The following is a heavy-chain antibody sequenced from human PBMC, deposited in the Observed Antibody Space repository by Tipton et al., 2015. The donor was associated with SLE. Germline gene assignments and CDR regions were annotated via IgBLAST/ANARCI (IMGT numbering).Heavy chain of an antibody. CDR1: GYTFTSYG. CDR2: ISAYNGNT. D-gene: IGHD3-22*01. J-gene: IGHJ3*02. V-gene: IGHV1-18*01. CDR3: ARNKRGGYYYDSSGSGAFDI. Sequence: QSGPEVKKPGASVKVSCKASGYTFTSYGISWVRQAPGQGLEWMGWISAYNGNTNYAQKLQGRVTMTTDTSTSTAYMELRSLRSDDTAVYYCARNKRGGYYYDSSGSGAFDIWGQGTMVTVSS.